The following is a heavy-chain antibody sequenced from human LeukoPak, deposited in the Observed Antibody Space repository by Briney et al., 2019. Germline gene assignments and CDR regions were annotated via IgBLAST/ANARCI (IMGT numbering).Heavy chain of an antibody. CDR2: INPNSGGT. D-gene: IGHD4-11*01. J-gene: IGHJ5*02. V-gene: IGHV1-2*02. CDR3: ARGSSTVTVLWPTLNWFDP. Sequence: ASVKVSCKASGYTFTGYYMHWVRQAPGQGLEWMGWINPNSGGTNYAQKFQGRVTTTRDTSISTAYMELSRLRSDDTAVYYCARGSSTVTVLWPTLNWFDPWGQGTLVTVSS. CDR1: GYTFTGYY.